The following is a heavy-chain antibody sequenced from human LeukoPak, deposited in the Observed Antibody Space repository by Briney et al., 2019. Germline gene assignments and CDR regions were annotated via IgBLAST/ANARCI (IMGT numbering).Heavy chain of an antibody. CDR1: GFTFSSYE. J-gene: IGHJ4*02. V-gene: IGHV3-48*03. D-gene: IGHD5-12*01. CDR3: AKGGYSGYDLRFDY. Sequence: GGSLRLSCAASGFTFSSYEMNWVRQAPGKGLEWVSYISSSGSTIYYADSVKGRFTISRDNAKNSLYLQMNSLRAEDTAVYYCAKGGYSGYDLRFDYWGQGTLVTVSS. CDR2: ISSSGSTI.